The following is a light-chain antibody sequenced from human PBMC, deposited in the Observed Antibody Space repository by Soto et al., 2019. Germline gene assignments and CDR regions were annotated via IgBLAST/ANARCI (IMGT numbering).Light chain of an antibody. CDR2: WAY. V-gene: IGKV4-1*01. Sequence: DIVMTQSPDSLAMSLGERATINCKSSQSVLYTLNKRNYLSWYQQKPGQPPKLLIYWAYTRDSGVPDRFSGSGSGTEFTLTISSLQAEDAAVYYCQQNYTPPTITFGQGTRLEIK. J-gene: IGKJ5*01. CDR3: QQNYTPPTIT. CDR1: QSVLYTLNKRNY.